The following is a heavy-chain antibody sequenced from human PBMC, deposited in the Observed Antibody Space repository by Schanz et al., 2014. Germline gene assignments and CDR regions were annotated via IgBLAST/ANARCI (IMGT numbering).Heavy chain of an antibody. Sequence: EVQLVESGGGLVQPGRSLRLSCAASGFTFDDYAMHWVRQAPGKGLEWVSGISWNSGSIGYADSVKGRFTISRDDAKNSLYLQMSSLRAEDTALYYCAKDPHRDYGGKPQTFDIWGQGTRVTVSA. CDR2: ISWNSGSI. CDR1: GFTFDDYA. J-gene: IGHJ4*02. CDR3: AKDPHRDYGGKPQTFDI. V-gene: IGHV3-9*01. D-gene: IGHD4-17*01.